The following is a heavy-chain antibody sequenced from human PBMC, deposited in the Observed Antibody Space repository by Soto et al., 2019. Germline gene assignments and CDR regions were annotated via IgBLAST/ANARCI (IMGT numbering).Heavy chain of an antibody. V-gene: IGHV1-69*08. Sequence: QVQLVQSGAEVKKPGSSVKVSCKASGGTFSTYTISWVRQAPGQGLEWMGRIITIVGIINDAQKFQGRVTISADKFTGTAYMELTGLRSDDTAVYYCAGDPDSHYNDSHASSYPWGQGTLVTVSS. J-gene: IGHJ5*02. CDR3: AGDPDSHYNDSHASSYP. CDR1: GGTFSTYT. D-gene: IGHD4-4*01. CDR2: IITIVGII.